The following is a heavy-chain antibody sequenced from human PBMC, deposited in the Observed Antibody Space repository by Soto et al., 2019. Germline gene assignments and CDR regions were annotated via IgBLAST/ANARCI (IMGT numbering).Heavy chain of an antibody. CDR1: GFTVSNNY. CDR2: IYSGGYT. V-gene: IGHV3-53*05. J-gene: IGHJ1*01. D-gene: IGHD3-22*01. Sequence: GGSLRLSCAVSGFTVSNNYMSWVRQAPGKGLEGVSVIYSGGYTAHGDSVKGRFTISRDESTSTAYMELSSLRSEDTAVYYCATLRVVVITSYFQHWGQGTLVTVSS. CDR3: ATLRVVVITSYFQH.